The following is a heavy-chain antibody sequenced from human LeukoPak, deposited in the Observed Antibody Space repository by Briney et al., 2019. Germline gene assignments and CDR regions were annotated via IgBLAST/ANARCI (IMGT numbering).Heavy chain of an antibody. Sequence: SKTLSLTCTVSGGSISSYYWSWIRQSPGKGLEWIGYIYYSGSTNYNPSLKSRVTISVDTSKNQFSLKLSSVTAADTAVYYCARQVAAADYWGQGTLVTVSS. D-gene: IGHD6-13*01. V-gene: IGHV4-59*08. CDR1: GGSISSYY. J-gene: IGHJ4*02. CDR2: IYYSGST. CDR3: ARQVAAADY.